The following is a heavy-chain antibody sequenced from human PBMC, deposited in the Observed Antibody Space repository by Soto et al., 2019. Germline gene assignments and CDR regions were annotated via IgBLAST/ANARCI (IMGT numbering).Heavy chain of an antibody. D-gene: IGHD1-26*01. J-gene: IGHJ6*02. CDR1: GFTFTSSA. CDR3: AAQDRVGASLYYYYGMDV. Sequence: VASVKVSCKASGFTFTSSAVQWVRQARGQRLEWIGWIVVGSGNTNYAQKFQERVTITRDMSTSTAYMELSSLRSEDTAVYYCAAQDRVGASLYYYYGMDVWGQGTTVTVSS. CDR2: IVVGSGNT. V-gene: IGHV1-58*01.